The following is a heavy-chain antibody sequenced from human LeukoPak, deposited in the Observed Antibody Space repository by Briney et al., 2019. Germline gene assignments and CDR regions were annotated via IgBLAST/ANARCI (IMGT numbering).Heavy chain of an antibody. D-gene: IGHD3-10*01. CDR2: IDGNGGST. Sequence: PGGSLRLSCAASGFTLSSYAMSWVRQAPGKGLEWVSFIDGNGGSTYYADSVKGRFTISRGNSKKTLYLQMNSLRAEDTAVYYCAKRFGEGEFDYWGQGTLVTVSS. CDR3: AKRFGEGEFDY. CDR1: GFTLSSYA. V-gene: IGHV3-23*01. J-gene: IGHJ4*02.